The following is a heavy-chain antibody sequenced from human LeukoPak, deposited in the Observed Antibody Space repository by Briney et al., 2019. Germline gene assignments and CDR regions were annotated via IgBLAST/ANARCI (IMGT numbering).Heavy chain of an antibody. V-gene: IGHV1-8*03. CDR2: MNPNSGNT. CDR3: ARGIPLVQGSFDY. CDR1: AYTFTSYD. D-gene: IGHD6-6*01. J-gene: IGHJ4*02. Sequence: EASVKVSCKASAYTFTSYDINWVRQATGQGLEWMGWMNPNSGNTGYAQKFQGRVTITRNTSISTAYMELSSLRSEDTAVYYCARGIPLVQGSFDYWGQGTLVTVSS.